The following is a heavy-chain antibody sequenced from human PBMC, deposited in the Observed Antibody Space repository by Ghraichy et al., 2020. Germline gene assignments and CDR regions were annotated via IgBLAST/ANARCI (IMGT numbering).Heavy chain of an antibody. CDR3: ARDGDLFDTNGYAIDGLDI. Sequence: ASVKVSCQASGYSFNDRYIHWVRQAPGQGLEWMGRINPNSGDTNYAQKFQGRVTMTRDTSVSTAYMELHSLRSDDTAVFYCARDGDLFDTNGYAIDGLDIWGQGTVVTVSS. CDR2: INPNSGDT. D-gene: IGHD2-21*01. V-gene: IGHV1-2*06. J-gene: IGHJ3*02. CDR1: GYSFNDRY.